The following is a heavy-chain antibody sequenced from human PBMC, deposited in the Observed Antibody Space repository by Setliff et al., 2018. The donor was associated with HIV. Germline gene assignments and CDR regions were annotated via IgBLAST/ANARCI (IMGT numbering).Heavy chain of an antibody. CDR3: VRDDYGYNGKGFDY. V-gene: IGHV4-4*07. CDR2: IYNSGST. J-gene: IGHJ4*02. Sequence: PSETLSLTCTVSGGSINTYYWSWIRQPAGKGLEWIGRIYNSGSTIYNPSLKSRVTLSLDTSKNQFSLKLSSVTAADTAMYYCVRDDYGYNGKGFDYWGPGTLVTVSS. CDR1: GGSINTYY. D-gene: IGHD4-17*01.